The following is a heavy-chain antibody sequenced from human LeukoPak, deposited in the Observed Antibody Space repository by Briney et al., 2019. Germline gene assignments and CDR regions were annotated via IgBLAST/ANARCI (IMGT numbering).Heavy chain of an antibody. CDR3: ARQGYTVGMDY. Sequence: KPSETLSLTCTVSGGSISSYYWSWIRQPPGKGLEWIGYIYYSGSTNYNPSLKSRVTISVDTSKNQFSLKLSSVTAADTAVYYCARQGYTVGMDYWGQGTLVTVSS. CDR1: GGSISSYY. CDR2: IYYSGST. D-gene: IGHD2-2*02. J-gene: IGHJ4*02. V-gene: IGHV4-59*08.